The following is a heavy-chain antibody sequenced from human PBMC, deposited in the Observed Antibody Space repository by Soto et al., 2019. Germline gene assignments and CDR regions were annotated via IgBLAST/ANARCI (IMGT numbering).Heavy chain of an antibody. V-gene: IGHV3-30-3*01. J-gene: IGHJ4*02. CDR3: ARSSYYYDSSGYYPYYFDY. Sequence: VQLLESGGGLVQPGGSLRLSCAASGFTFSSYAMHWVRQAPGKGLEWVAVISYDGSNKYYADSVKGRFTISRVNSKNTLYLQMNSLRAEDTAVYYCARSSYYYDSSGYYPYYFDYWGQGTLVTVSS. D-gene: IGHD3-22*01. CDR1: GFTFSSYA. CDR2: ISYDGSNK.